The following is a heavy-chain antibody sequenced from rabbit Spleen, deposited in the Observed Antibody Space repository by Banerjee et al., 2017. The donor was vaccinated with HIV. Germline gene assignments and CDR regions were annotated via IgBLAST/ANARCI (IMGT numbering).Heavy chain of an antibody. V-gene: IGHV1S40*01. CDR3: ARDPVIAGSAYYDL. CDR2: ICAGISDST. D-gene: IGHD8-1*01. Sequence: QSLEESGGDLVKPGASLTLTCKASGIDFSTYSYMCWVRQAPGKGLEWIACICAGISDSTYYASWAKGRFTISETSSTTVTLQMTSLTAADTATYFCARDPVIAGSAYYDLWGPGTLVTVS. CDR1: GIDFSTYSY. J-gene: IGHJ6*01.